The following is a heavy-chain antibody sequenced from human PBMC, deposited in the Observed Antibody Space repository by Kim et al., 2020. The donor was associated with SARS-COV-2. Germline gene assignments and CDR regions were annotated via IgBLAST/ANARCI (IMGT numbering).Heavy chain of an antibody. Sequence: SLKSRVTISVDTSKNQFSLKLSSVTAADTAVYYCARHEGRFLEWLPHFDYWGQGTLVTVSS. CDR3: ARHEGRFLEWLPHFDY. D-gene: IGHD3-3*01. J-gene: IGHJ4*02. V-gene: IGHV4-39*01.